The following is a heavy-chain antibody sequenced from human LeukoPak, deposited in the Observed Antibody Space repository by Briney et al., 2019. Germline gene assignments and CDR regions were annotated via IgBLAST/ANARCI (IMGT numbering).Heavy chain of an antibody. CDR2: ISGSGVYT. D-gene: IGHD5-24*01. J-gene: IGHJ3*02. Sequence: GGSLRLSCAASGFIFSSYSMNWVRQAPGKGLEWVSGISGSGVYTYYADSVKGRFTISRDNSKNTLYLVMNSLRVDDTAVYYCAKAVDLATISVDIWGQGTMVTVSS. CDR3: AKAVDLATISVDI. CDR1: GFIFSSYS. V-gene: IGHV3-23*01.